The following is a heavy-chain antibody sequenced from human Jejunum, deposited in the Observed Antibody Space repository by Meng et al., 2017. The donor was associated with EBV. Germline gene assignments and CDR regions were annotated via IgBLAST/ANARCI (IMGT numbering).Heavy chain of an antibody. V-gene: IGHV1-69*06. CDR2: INPIFNTP. D-gene: IGHD1/OR15-1a*01. CDR1: GDTFSTYA. CDR3: AIASPNGEQYFYS. J-gene: IGHJ4*02. Sequence: QVPVMESGAEVQKPGASVEVSFNASGDTFSTYAHSWVRPAPRQGLGWMGGINPIFNTPNYAQKFLDRVAITADMSMTTVYLELNSLTSEDTAVYYCAIASPNGEQYFYSWGQGTLVTVSS.